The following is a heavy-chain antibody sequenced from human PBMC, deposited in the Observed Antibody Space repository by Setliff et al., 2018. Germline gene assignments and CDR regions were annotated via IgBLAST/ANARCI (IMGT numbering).Heavy chain of an antibody. CDR1: GDSISSSSYY. D-gene: IGHD2-15*01. J-gene: IGHJ3*02. Sequence: SETLSLTCSVSGDSISSSSYYWGWIRQPPGKGLEWIRSINYSGITYYSPSLKSRVIVSVDTSKNQFSLKLSSVTAADTAVYYCARLPGYCNGGNCYGYYTFDIWGQGTMVTV. V-gene: IGHV4-39*01. CDR2: INYSGIT. CDR3: ARLPGYCNGGNCYGYYTFDI.